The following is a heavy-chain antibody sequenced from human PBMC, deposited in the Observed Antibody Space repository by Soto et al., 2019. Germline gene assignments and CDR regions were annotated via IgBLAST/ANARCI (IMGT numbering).Heavy chain of an antibody. V-gene: IGHV3-74*01. J-gene: IGHJ6*03. CDR3: ARGWFGPDV. Sequence: EVQLVESGGGLVQPGGSLRLSCAASEFTFSGRSVHWVRQAPGKGLVWVSGIDTVGTDSTYADSVKGRFTSSRDNAKNTVYLQMNSLRVADTAVYYCARGWFGPDVWGKGTTVTVSS. CDR2: IDTVGTDS. CDR1: EFTFSGRS. D-gene: IGHD3-10*01.